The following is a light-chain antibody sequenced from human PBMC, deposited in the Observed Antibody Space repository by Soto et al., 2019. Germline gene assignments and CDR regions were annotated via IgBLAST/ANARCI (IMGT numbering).Light chain of an antibody. J-gene: IGKJ1*01. Sequence: EIVLTQSPGTLSLSAGESASLSCMASQSVSTRVAWYKQKPGQAPRLLLYGASSWATGIPDRFSGSGSGTDFTGTITRLEPEDFAVYYWPQYHTAPWTFGRGTKVEVK. V-gene: IGKV3-20*01. CDR1: QSVSTRV. CDR3: PQYHTAPWT. CDR2: GAS.